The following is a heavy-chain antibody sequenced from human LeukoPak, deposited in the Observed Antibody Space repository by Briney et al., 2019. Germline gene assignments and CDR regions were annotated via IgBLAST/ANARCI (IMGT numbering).Heavy chain of an antibody. Sequence: SGPTLVKPTQTLTLTCTFSGFSLSTSGVGVGWIRQPPGKALEWLALIYWNDDKRCSPSLKSRLTITKDTSKNQVVLTMTNMDPVDTATYYCAHILIPYSSSWYQIDYWGQGTLVIVSS. J-gene: IGHJ4*02. CDR3: AHILIPYSSSWYQIDY. V-gene: IGHV2-5*01. CDR1: GFSLSTSGVG. D-gene: IGHD6-13*01. CDR2: IYWNDDK.